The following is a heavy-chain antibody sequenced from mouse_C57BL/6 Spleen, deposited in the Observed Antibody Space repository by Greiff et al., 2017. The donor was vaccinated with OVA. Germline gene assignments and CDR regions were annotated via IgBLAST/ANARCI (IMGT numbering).Heavy chain of an antibody. CDR2: INPGSGGT. Sequence: VQLQQSGAELVRPGPSVKVSCKASGYAFTNYLIEWVKQRPGQGLEWIGVINPGSGGTNYNEKFKGKATLTADKSSSTAYMQLSSLTSEDSAVYFCARSDSSGYVKDYWGQGTTLTVSS. D-gene: IGHD3-2*02. J-gene: IGHJ2*01. V-gene: IGHV1-54*01. CDR3: ARSDSSGYVKDY. CDR1: GYAFTNYL.